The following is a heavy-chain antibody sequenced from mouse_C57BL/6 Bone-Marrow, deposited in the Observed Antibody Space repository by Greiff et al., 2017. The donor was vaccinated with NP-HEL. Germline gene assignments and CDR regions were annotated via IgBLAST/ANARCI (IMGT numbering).Heavy chain of an antibody. CDR1: GYAFTNYL. J-gene: IGHJ3*01. Sequence: QVQLQQSGAELVRPGTSVKVSCKASGYAFTNYLIEWVKQRPGQGLEWIGEINPGSGGTNYNEKFKGKATLTADKSSSTAYMQLSSLTSEDSAVYSCARSYYGNYGFAYWGQGTLVTVSA. V-gene: IGHV1-54*01. CDR2: INPGSGGT. D-gene: IGHD2-10*01. CDR3: ARSYYGNYGFAY.